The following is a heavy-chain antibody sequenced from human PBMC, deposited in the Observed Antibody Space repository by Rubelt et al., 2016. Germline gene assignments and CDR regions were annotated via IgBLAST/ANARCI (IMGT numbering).Heavy chain of an antibody. V-gene: IGHV3-33*06. CDR2: IWHDGTDK. J-gene: IGHJ4*02. Sequence: GKGLEWVAVIWHDGTDKYYADSVKGRFTISRDNSKNTLYLKMNSLRADDTAVYYCAKDSAYCSSTSCYVGWEDYWGQGTLVTVSS. CDR3: AKDSAYCSSTSCYVGWEDY. D-gene: IGHD2-2*01.